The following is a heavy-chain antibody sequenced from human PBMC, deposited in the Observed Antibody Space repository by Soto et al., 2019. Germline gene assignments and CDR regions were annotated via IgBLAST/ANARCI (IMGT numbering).Heavy chain of an antibody. CDR3: ASVERTLSTPFADGMDV. CDR1: GGSINSGGYS. CDR2: IYHTGNT. J-gene: IGHJ6*02. Sequence: QLQLQESGSGLVKPSQTLSLTCTVSGGSINSGGYSWIWIRQPPGKGLEWIGYIYHTGNTFYNPPLQXRXTXSXXQSKDQFSLSLGSVTAADTAMYYCASVERTLSTPFADGMDVWGQGTTVTVSS. V-gene: IGHV4-30-2*01. D-gene: IGHD2-2*01.